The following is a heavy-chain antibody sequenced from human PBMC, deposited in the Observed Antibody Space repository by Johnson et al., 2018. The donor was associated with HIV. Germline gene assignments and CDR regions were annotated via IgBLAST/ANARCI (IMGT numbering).Heavy chain of an antibody. CDR1: GFTFSSYA. V-gene: IGHV3-30*14. CDR3: ASISLVAFDI. Sequence: QVQLVESGGGVVQPGRSLRLSCAASGFTFSSYAMHWVRQAPGKGLEWVAVISYDGSNKYYADSVKGRFTISRDNSKNTLYLQMGSLRAEDMAVYFCASISLVAFDIWGQGTLVTVSS. J-gene: IGHJ3*02. CDR2: ISYDGSNK.